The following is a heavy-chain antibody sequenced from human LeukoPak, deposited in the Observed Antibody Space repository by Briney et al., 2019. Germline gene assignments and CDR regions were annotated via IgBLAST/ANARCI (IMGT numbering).Heavy chain of an antibody. V-gene: IGHV1-2*02. J-gene: IGHJ4*02. CDR3: ARSSYYYDSSGYYLDY. Sequence: GASVKVSCKASGYTFTGYYMHWVRQAPGQGLEWMGWINPNSGGTNYAQKFQGRVTMTRDTSISTAYMELSRLRSDDTAAYYCARSSYYYDSSGYYLDYGGQGTLVTVSS. CDR1: GYTFTGYY. CDR2: INPNSGGT. D-gene: IGHD3-22*01.